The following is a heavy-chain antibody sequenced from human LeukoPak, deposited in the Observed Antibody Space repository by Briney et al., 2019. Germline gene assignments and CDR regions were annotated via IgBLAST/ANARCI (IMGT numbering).Heavy chain of an antibody. V-gene: IGHV1-2*02. CDR3: VRVFVDDSGYYNYYFDP. Sequence: ASVKVSCKASGYTFTGYYMHWVRQAPGQGLEWMGWINPNSGGTNYAQKFQGSVTMTRDTSITTAYMELSSLRYEDTAVYYCVRVFVDDSGYYNYYFDPWGQGTPVTVSS. CDR1: GYTFTGYY. D-gene: IGHD3-22*01. CDR2: INPNSGGT. J-gene: IGHJ5*02.